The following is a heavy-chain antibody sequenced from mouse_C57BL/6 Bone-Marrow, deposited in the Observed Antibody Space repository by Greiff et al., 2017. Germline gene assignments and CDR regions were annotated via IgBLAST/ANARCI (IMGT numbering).Heavy chain of an antibody. CDR3: APLTTVAHWYFDV. V-gene: IGHV1-19*01. CDR1: GYTFTDYY. Sequence: VQLQQSGPVLVKPGASVKMSCKASGYTFTDYYMNWVKQSHGKSLEWIGVINPYNGGTSYNQKFKGKATLTVDKSSSTAYMELNSLTSEDSAVYYCAPLTTVAHWYFDVWGTGTTVTVSS. D-gene: IGHD1-1*01. CDR2: INPYNGGT. J-gene: IGHJ1*03.